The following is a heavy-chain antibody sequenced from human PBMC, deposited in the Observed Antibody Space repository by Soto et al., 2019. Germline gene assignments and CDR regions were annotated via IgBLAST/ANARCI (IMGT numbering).Heavy chain of an antibody. D-gene: IGHD5-18*01. CDR3: ARAGDTAMTNSDY. CDR2: IYYSGSS. J-gene: IGHJ4*02. V-gene: IGHV4-30-4*08. CDR1: GGSISGDYY. Sequence: SETLSLTCSVSGGSISGDYYWSWIRQSPEKGLEWIGYIYYSGSSYSNPALQSRLSMSLDTSKNQFSLKLRSVAAADTAVYYCARAGDTAMTNSDYWGQGTLVTVSS.